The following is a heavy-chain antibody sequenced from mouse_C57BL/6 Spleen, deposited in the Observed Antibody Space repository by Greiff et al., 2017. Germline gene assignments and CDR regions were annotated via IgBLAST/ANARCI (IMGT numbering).Heavy chain of an antibody. CDR1: GFTFSSYG. CDR3: ARTYDGYPYAMDY. V-gene: IGHV5-6*01. CDR2: ISSGGSYT. J-gene: IGHJ4*01. Sequence: EVQGVESGGDLVKPGGSLKLSCAASGFTFSSYGMSWVRQTPDKRLEWGATISSGGSYTYYPDSVKGRFTISRDNAKNTLYLQMRRLKSEDTARYYCARTYDGYPYAMDYWGQGTSVTVSS. D-gene: IGHD2-3*01.